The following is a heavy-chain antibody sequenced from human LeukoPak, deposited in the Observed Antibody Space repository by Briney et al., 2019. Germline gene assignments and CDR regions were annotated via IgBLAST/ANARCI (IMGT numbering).Heavy chain of an antibody. CDR1: GYTFTDYY. Sequence: GASVKVSCKASGYTFTDYYMHWVRQTPGQGLEWMGWINPNSGGTNYAQKFQGRVTMTRDTSISTAYMEVSRLRSDDTAVYYCARAGVRGVDNWFDTWGQGTLVTVSS. D-gene: IGHD3-10*01. J-gene: IGHJ5*02. V-gene: IGHV1-2*02. CDR2: INPNSGGT. CDR3: ARAGVRGVDNWFDT.